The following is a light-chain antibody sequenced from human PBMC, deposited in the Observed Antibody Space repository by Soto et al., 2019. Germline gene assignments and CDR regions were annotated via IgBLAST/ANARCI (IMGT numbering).Light chain of an antibody. CDR1: QSISTY. Sequence: DIQMTQSPSSLSASVGDRVTITCRASQSISTYLNWYQQKPGKAPKLLIYAASSLESGVPSRFTGSGSGTDFTLTIRSLQPEDFATYFCHQTYIPPWTVGQGPKVDSK. CDR3: HQTYIPPWT. J-gene: IGKJ1*01. V-gene: IGKV1-39*01. CDR2: AAS.